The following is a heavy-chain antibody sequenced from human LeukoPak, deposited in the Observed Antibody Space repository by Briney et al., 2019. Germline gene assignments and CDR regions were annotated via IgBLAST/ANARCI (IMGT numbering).Heavy chain of an antibody. Sequence: RSLKLSFAASGFTFSNYGMHWVRQAPSQGLEWVAFIRYDGSNKYYADSVKGRFTISRGNSKNTLYLQMNSLRAEDTAVYYCAKGYCSSTSCYGLDYWGQGTLVTVSS. V-gene: IGHV3-30*02. CDR3: AKGYCSSTSCYGLDY. CDR2: IRYDGSNK. J-gene: IGHJ4*02. D-gene: IGHD2-2*01. CDR1: GFTFSNYG.